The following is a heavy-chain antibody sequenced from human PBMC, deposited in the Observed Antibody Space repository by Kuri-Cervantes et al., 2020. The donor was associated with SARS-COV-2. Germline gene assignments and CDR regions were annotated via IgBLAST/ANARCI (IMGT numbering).Heavy chain of an antibody. J-gene: IGHJ3*02. Sequence: GESLKISCTVSGGSISSYYMSWIRQAPGKGLEWVSYISSSSSYTNYADSVKGRFTISRDNAKNSLYLQMNSLRAEDTAVYYCASFGSGWYDDAFDIWGQGTMVTVSS. CDR1: GGSISSYY. V-gene: IGHV3-11*03. CDR3: ASFGSGWYDDAFDI. D-gene: IGHD6-19*01. CDR2: ISSSSSYT.